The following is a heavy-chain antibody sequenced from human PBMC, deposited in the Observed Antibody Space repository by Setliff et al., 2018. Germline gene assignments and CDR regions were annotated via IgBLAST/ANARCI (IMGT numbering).Heavy chain of an antibody. J-gene: IGHJ5*02. V-gene: IGHV1-69*08. CDR2: IMPIFGST. D-gene: IGHD3-3*01. CDR1: GGSFSSFS. Sequence: SVKVSCKASGGSFSSFSIHWVRQAPGQGLEWMGRIMPIFGSTNYAQNFQGRVTITADKSTSTAYMDLNSLRAEDTAVYYCARDKLRFLKNWFDPWGQGTLVTVSS. CDR3: ARDKLRFLKNWFDP.